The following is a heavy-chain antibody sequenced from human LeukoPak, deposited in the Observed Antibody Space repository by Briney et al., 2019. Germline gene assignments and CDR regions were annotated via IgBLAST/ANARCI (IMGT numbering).Heavy chain of an antibody. J-gene: IGHJ5*02. Sequence: SETLSLTCTVSGGSISSYYWSWIRQPPGKGLEWIGYIYYSGSTNYNPSLKSRVTISVDTSKNQFSLKLSSVTAADTAVYYCARGPWGATYYDYVWGSYGNWFDPWGQGTPVTVSS. CDR2: IYYSGST. CDR1: GGSISSYY. V-gene: IGHV4-59*01. D-gene: IGHD3-16*01. CDR3: ARGPWGATYYDYVWGSYGNWFDP.